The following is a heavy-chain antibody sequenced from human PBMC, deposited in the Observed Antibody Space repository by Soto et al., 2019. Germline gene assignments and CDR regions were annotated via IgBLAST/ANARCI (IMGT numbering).Heavy chain of an antibody. J-gene: IGHJ4*02. Sequence: SETLSLTCAVSGGSISSGGYSWSWIRQPPGKGLEWIGYIYHSGTTNYNPSLKSRVTMSADTSKNQFSLKLNSVTAADTAVYYCARMNYYDTSGYPFDYWGQGTLVTVPS. CDR2: IYHSGTT. V-gene: IGHV4-30-2*02. CDR1: GGSISSGGYS. D-gene: IGHD3-22*01. CDR3: ARMNYYDTSGYPFDY.